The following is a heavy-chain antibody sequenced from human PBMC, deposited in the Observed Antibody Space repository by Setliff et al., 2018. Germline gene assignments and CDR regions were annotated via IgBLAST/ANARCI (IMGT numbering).Heavy chain of an antibody. Sequence: GGSLRLSCAASGFIFSTYWMSWVRQAPGKGLEWVANIKQDGSDKYYVDSVKGRFTISRDNAKNSLYLQMNSLGAEDTAVYYCARPKSLVFDIWGPGTMVTVSS. CDR3: ARPKSLVFDI. V-gene: IGHV3-7*03. CDR2: IKQDGSDK. J-gene: IGHJ3*02. CDR1: GFIFSTYW.